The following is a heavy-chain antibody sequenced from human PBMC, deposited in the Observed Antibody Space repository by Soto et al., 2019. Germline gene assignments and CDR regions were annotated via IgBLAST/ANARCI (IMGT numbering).Heavy chain of an antibody. CDR2: ISGSGGST. CDR1: GFPFSSYA. V-gene: IGHV3-23*01. Sequence: WGSLRLSCAASGFPFSSYAMSWVRQAPGKGLEWVSAISGSGGSTYYADSVKGRFTISRDNSKNTLYLQMNSLRAEDTAVYYCATNYYDSSGYPKIAIDYWGQGTLVTV. CDR3: ATNYYDSSGYPKIAIDY. J-gene: IGHJ4*02. D-gene: IGHD3-22*01.